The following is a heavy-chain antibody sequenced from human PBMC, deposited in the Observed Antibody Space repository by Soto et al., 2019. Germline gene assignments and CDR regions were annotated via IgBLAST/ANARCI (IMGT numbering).Heavy chain of an antibody. CDR3: ARDLRAYYDSSCYYYYYYGMDV. V-gene: IGHV1-69*13. D-gene: IGHD3-22*01. J-gene: IGHJ6*02. CDR2: IIPIFGTA. CDR1: GGTFSSYA. Sequence: SVKVSCKASGGTFSSYAISWVRQAPGQGLEWMGGIIPIFGTANYAQKFQGRVTITADESTSTAYMELSSLRSEDTAVYYCARDLRAYYDSSCYYYYYYGMDVRGQGTTVTVS.